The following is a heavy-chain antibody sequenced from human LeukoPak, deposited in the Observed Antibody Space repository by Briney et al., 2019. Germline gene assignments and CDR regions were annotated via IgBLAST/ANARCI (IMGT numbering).Heavy chain of an antibody. Sequence: PSETLSLTCTVSGGSISSYYWSWLRQPPGKGLEWIGYIYYSGSTNYNPSLKSRVTISVDTSQNQFSLKLTSVTAADTAVYYCARDLGSYCSSTSCYIGWFDPWGQGTLVTVSS. CDR1: GGSISSYY. CDR3: ARDLGSYCSSTSCYIGWFDP. V-gene: IGHV4-59*01. D-gene: IGHD2-2*02. J-gene: IGHJ5*02. CDR2: IYYSGST.